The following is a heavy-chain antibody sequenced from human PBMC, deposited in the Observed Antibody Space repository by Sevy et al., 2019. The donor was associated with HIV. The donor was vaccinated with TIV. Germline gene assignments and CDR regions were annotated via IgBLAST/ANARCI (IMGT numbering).Heavy chain of an antibody. V-gene: IGHV4-59*01. CDR2: YSGST. CDR3: ARVRYTYGFPIFFDY. Sequence: SETLSLTCSVSGGSISSYYWSWIRQPPGKGLEWIDYSGSTSYNSSLKSRVTISVDRSKNQFSLKLRSVTAADTAIYYCARVRYTYGFPIFFDYWGQGILVNVSS. D-gene: IGHD5-18*01. J-gene: IGHJ4*02. CDR1: GGSISSYY.